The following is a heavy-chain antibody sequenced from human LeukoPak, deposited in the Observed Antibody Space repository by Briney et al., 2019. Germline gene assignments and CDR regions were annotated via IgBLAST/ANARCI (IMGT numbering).Heavy chain of an antibody. CDR2: IGTAGDT. Sequence: GGSLRLSCAASGFTSSSYDMHWVRQATGKGLEWVSAIGTAGDTYYPGSVKGRFTISRDNSKNTLYLQMNSLRAEDTAVYYCARVSWGSRAYYYYYMDVWGKGTTVTVSS. J-gene: IGHJ6*03. V-gene: IGHV3-13*01. CDR3: ARVSWGSRAYYYYYMDV. D-gene: IGHD2-15*01. CDR1: GFTSSSYD.